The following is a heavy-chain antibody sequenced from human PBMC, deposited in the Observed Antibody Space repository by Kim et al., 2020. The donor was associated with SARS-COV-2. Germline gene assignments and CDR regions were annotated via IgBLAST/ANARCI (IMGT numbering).Heavy chain of an antibody. CDR3: ARKACSSTSCYGVFDY. J-gene: IGHJ4*02. Sequence: SPKRRVTISVDTSKNQFSLKLSSVTAADTAVYYCARKACSSTSCYGVFDYWGQGTLVTVSS. V-gene: IGHV4-59*01. D-gene: IGHD2-2*01.